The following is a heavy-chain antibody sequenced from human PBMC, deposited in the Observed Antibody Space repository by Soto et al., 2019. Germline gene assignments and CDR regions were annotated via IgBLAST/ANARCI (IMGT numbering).Heavy chain of an antibody. CDR2: IKEDGSEK. V-gene: IGHV3-7*01. CDR3: ARGGIGYCSGGTCFYTAFDI. Sequence: GGSLRLSCAASGFTFSSYWMSWVRQAPGKGLEWLANIKEDGSEKYYVDSLKGRFTISRDNAKNSLYVQVNSLRLEDTAVYYCARGGIGYCSGGTCFYTAFDIWGQGSMVTVSS. J-gene: IGHJ3*02. CDR1: GFTFSSYW. D-gene: IGHD2-15*01.